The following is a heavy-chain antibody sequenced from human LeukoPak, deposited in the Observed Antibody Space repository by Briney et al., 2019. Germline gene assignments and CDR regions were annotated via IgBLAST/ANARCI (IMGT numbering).Heavy chain of an antibody. Sequence: GGSLRLSCAASGFTFSSYSMNWVRQAPGKGLEWVSSISSSSSYIYYADSVKGRFTISRDNAKNSLYLQMNSLRAEDTAVYYCARDPNYYYYMDVWGKGTTVTVSS. J-gene: IGHJ6*03. CDR2: ISSSSSYI. CDR1: GFTFSSYS. V-gene: IGHV3-21*01. CDR3: ARDPNYYYYMDV.